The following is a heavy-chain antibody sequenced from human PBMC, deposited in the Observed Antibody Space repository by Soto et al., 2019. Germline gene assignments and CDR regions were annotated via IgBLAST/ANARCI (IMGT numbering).Heavy chain of an antibody. Sequence: GASVKVSCKASGYSFTSLDINWVRQTAGQGLEWMGGIIPIFGTANYAQKFQGRVTITADESTSTAYMELSSLRSEGTAVYYCARRTIFGVTISDWFDPWGQGTLVTVSS. J-gene: IGHJ5*02. D-gene: IGHD3-3*01. CDR3: ARRTIFGVTISDWFDP. CDR2: IIPIFGTA. CDR1: GYSFTSLD. V-gene: IGHV1-69*13.